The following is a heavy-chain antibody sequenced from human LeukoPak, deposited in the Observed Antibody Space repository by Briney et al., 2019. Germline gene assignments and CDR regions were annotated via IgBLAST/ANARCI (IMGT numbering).Heavy chain of an antibody. J-gene: IGHJ4*02. CDR2: IKQDGSER. CDR3: AGDGGRRDDY. Sequence: GGSLRLSCAASGFTFCSNYMTWVRQAPGKGLEWVANIKQDGSERYYVDSVKGRFTISRDNAKNSLYLQMNSLRAEDTAVYYCAGDGGRRDDYWGQGTLVTVSS. CDR1: GFTFCSNY. V-gene: IGHV3-7*01. D-gene: IGHD5-24*01.